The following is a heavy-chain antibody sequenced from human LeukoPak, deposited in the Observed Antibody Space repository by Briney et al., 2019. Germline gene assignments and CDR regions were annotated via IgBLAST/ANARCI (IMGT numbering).Heavy chain of an antibody. V-gene: IGHV3-23*01. D-gene: IGHD3-16*02. CDR2: ISGGGGNT. CDR1: GFTFSTYA. CDR3: GRGGRSGLYFFEY. J-gene: IGHJ4*02. Sequence: GGSLRLSCAASGFTFSTYAMSWVRQAPGKGLEWVSSISGGGGNTYYADSVKGRFTISRDNSKNTLYLQMNSLRAEDTALYYCGRGGRSGLYFFEYWGQGAPVTVSS.